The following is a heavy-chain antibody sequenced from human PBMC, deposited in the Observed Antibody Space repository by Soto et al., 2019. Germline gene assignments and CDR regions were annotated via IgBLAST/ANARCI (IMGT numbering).Heavy chain of an antibody. D-gene: IGHD3-16*02. CDR1: GFTFSSYA. CDR3: ARLMEDNVWGSYRYLDL. J-gene: IGHJ5*02. CDR2: ISYDGSNK. V-gene: IGHV3-30-3*01. Sequence: GSLRLSCAASGFTFSSYAMHWVRQAPGKGLEWVAVISYDGSNKYYADSVKGRFTISRDNSKNTLYLQMNSLRVEDTAVYYCARLMEDNVWGSYRYLDLWGQGTLVTVSS.